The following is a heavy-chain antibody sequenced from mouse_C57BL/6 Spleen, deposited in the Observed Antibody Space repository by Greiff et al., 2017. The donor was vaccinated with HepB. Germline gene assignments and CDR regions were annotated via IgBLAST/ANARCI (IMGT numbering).Heavy chain of an antibody. V-gene: IGHV5-12*01. J-gene: IGHJ2*01. CDR3: ARHYYGSSYCYFDY. CDR1: GFTFSDYY. Sequence: DVHLVESGGGLVQPGGSLKLSCAASGFTFSDYYMYWVRQTPEKRLEWVAYISNGGGSTYYPDTVKGRFTISRDNAKNPLYLQMSRLKSEDTALYYCARHYYGSSYCYFDYWGQGTTLTVSS. CDR2: ISNGGGST. D-gene: IGHD1-1*01.